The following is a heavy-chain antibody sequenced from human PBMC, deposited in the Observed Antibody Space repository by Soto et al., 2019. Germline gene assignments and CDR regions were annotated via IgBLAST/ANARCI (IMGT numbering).Heavy chain of an antibody. D-gene: IGHD2-21*02. Sequence: QVQLVQSGAEVKKPGSSVKVSCKASGGTFSSYAISWVRQAPGQGLEWMGGIIPIFGTANYAQKFQGRVTITADKSTSTAYMELSSLRSEDTAVYYCARDLYCGGDCYSAKHDAFDIWGQGTMVTVSS. CDR2: IIPIFGTA. CDR3: ARDLYCGGDCYSAKHDAFDI. CDR1: GGTFSSYA. V-gene: IGHV1-69*06. J-gene: IGHJ3*02.